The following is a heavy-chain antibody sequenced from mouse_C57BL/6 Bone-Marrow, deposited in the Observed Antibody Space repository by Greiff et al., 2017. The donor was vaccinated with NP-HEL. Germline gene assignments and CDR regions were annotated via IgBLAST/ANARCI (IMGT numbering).Heavy chain of an antibody. CDR3: ARYGITTVVRYFDV. J-gene: IGHJ1*03. D-gene: IGHD1-1*01. CDR2: ISYSGST. V-gene: IGHV3-8*01. Sequence: DVKLVESGPGLAKPSQTLSLTCSVTGYSITSDYWNWIREFPGNKLEYMGYISYSGSTYYNPSLKSRISITRDTSKNQYYLQLNSVTTEDTATYYCARYGITTVVRYFDVWGTGTAVTVTS. CDR1: GYSITSDY.